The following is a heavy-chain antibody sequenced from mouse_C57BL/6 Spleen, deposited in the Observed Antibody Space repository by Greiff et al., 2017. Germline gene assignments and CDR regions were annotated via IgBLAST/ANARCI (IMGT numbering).Heavy chain of an antibody. CDR3: AKLGEDY. D-gene: IGHD4-1*01. Sequence: QVQLQQSGPELVKPGASVKISCKASGYAFSSSWMNWVKQRPGKGLEWIGRIYPGDGDTNYNGKFKGKATLTADKSSSTAYMQLSSLASEDSAVYFCAKLGEDYWGQGTSVTVSS. J-gene: IGHJ4*01. CDR2: IYPGDGDT. CDR1: GYAFSSSW. V-gene: IGHV1-82*01.